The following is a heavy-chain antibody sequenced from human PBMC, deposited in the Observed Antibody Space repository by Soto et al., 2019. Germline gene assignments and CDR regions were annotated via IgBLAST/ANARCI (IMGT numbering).Heavy chain of an antibody. Sequence: GESLRLSCAISGFTFSNYWMTWVRQAPGKGLEWVANIKPDGTEKYYVDSVKGRFTISRDNAKNSLFLQMNSLRAEDKAVYYCARDGTVLVATIHIFDYWGQGT. CDR3: ARDGTVLVATIHIFDY. V-gene: IGHV3-7*01. J-gene: IGHJ4*02. D-gene: IGHD5-12*01. CDR2: IKPDGTEK. CDR1: GFTFSNYW.